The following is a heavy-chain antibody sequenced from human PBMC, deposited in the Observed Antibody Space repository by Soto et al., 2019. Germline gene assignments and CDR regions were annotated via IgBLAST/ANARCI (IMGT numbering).Heavy chain of an antibody. Sequence: QVQLVQSGAEVKKPGASVKVSCKASGYTFTSYGITWVRQAHGQGLEWMGWISAYNGNTNYAQKLQGRVTMTTDTSTSTAYMELRSLRSDDTAVYYCARDNSSGWYWGYYYYYGMDVWGQGTTVTVSS. CDR1: GYTFTSYG. CDR2: ISAYNGNT. CDR3: ARDNSSGWYWGYYYYYGMDV. D-gene: IGHD6-19*01. J-gene: IGHJ6*02. V-gene: IGHV1-18*01.